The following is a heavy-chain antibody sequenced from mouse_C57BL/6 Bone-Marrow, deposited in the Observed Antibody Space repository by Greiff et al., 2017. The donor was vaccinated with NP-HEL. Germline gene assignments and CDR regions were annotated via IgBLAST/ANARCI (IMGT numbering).Heavy chain of an antibody. CDR2: IWGGDDK. V-gene: IGHV8-8*01. Sequence: QVTLKVSGPGILQPSQTLSPSCSSSGFSLSTFGMGVGWIRPPSGKGLEWLAHIWGGDDKYYNPALKSGLTISKDTSKNQVFLKFANVDTADTATYYGARSRQLRLWFAYWGRGTRVTVSA. J-gene: IGHJ3*01. CDR1: GFSLSTFGMG. CDR3: ARSRQLRLWFAY. D-gene: IGHD3-2*02.